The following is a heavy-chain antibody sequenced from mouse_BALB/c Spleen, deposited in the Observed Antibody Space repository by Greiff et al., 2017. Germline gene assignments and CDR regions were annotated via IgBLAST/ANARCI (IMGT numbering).Heavy chain of an antibody. V-gene: IGHV10-1*02. CDR1: GFTFNTYA. J-gene: IGHJ4*01. D-gene: IGHD1-1*01. Sequence: EVQGVESGGGLVQPKGSLKLSCAASGFTFNTYAMNWVRQAPGKGLEWVARIRSKSNNYATYYADSVKDRFTISRDDSQSMLYLQMNNLKTEDTAMYYCVRHEVGPLYAMDYWGQGTSVTVSS. CDR3: VRHEVGPLYAMDY. CDR2: IRSKSNNYAT.